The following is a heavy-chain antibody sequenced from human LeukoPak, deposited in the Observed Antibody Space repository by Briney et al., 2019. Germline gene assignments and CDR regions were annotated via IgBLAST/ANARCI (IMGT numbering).Heavy chain of an antibody. CDR1: GFTFSSYS. V-gene: IGHV3-7*01. J-gene: IGHJ4*02. D-gene: IGHD6-6*01. CDR2: IKQDGSEK. CDR3: VRALGSSSADY. Sequence: GGSLRLSCEASGFTFSSYSLTWVRQAPGKGLEWVANIKQDGSEKYYVDSVEGRFTISRDNAKNSVSLQMNSLRGEDTAVYYCVRALGSSSADYWGQGTLVTVSS.